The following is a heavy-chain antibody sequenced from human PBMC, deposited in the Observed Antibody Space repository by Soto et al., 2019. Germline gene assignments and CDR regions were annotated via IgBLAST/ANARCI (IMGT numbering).Heavy chain of an antibody. CDR2: RWYDGSNK. D-gene: IGHD2-21*02. Sequence: AGSLKLSCAASGYTFSSYGIHGACQDPGKGLERVAVRWYDGSNKYYADSVKGRFTISRDNSKNTLYLQMNSLRAEDTAVYYCARDRGDGTEAWGQGTLVTVSS. V-gene: IGHV3-33*01. CDR3: ARDRGDGTEA. J-gene: IGHJ5*02. CDR1: GYTFSSYG.